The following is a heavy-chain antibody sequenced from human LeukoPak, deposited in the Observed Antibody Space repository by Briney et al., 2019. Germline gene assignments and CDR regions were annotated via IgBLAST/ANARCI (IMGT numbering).Heavy chain of an antibody. CDR1: GFNFRSYA. V-gene: IGHV3-23*01. CDR2: ISGSGGST. CDR3: AKDRSTSCYYWFDP. D-gene: IGHD2-2*01. J-gene: IGHJ5*02. Sequence: GGALRLFLATSGFNFRSYAMGLGRQAPGKGVEVVSAISGSGGSTYYADSVKGRFTISRDNSKNTLYLQMNSLRAEDTAVYYCAKDRSTSCYYWFDPWGQGTLVTVSS.